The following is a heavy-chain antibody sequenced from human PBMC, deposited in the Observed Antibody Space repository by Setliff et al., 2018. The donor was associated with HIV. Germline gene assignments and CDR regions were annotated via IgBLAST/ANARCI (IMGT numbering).Heavy chain of an antibody. CDR2: IYTSGIT. CDR1: GDSISSYY. CDR3: ARHSITPVIGVPERDDAFDI. V-gene: IGHV4-4*08. J-gene: IGHJ3*02. Sequence: SETLSLTCTVSGDSISSYYWSWIRQPPGKGLEWIGYIYTSGITDYNPSLKSRVTISGDTSKNQFSLKLSSVTAADTAVYYCARHSITPVIGVPERDDAFDIWGQGTMVTVSS. D-gene: IGHD7-27*01.